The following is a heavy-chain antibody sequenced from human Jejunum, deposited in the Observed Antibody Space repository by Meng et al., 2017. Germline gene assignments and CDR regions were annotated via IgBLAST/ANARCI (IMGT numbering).Heavy chain of an antibody. CDR2: VYYTGST. CDR1: GVSVDIGLYF. Sequence: GSLRLSCTVSGVSVDIGLYFWSWIRQPPGKGLEWIGRVYYTGSTDYNPSLKSRVTISLDTSKNQVSLKLNSVSAADSAVYYCARAYSTSFFDSWGQGNLVNGAS. CDR3: ARAYSTSFFDS. V-gene: IGHV4-61*01. J-gene: IGHJ4*02. D-gene: IGHD6-6*01.